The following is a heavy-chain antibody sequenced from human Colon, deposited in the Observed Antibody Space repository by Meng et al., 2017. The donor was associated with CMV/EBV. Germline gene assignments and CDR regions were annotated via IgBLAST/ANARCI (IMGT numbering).Heavy chain of an antibody. D-gene: IGHD6-13*01. CDR2: ISSSGSFI. V-gene: IGHV3-11*01. J-gene: IGHJ5*02. Sequence: GESLKISCAASGFSFGDYYMSWIRQAPEKGLEWIAYISSSGSFIYYADSVKGRFTISRDNTKNPLSLQMNSLRAEDTAVYYCAREVSGTGYGSSWYNWFDPWGQGTPVTVSS. CDR3: AREVSGTGYGSSWYNWFDP. CDR1: GFSFGDYY.